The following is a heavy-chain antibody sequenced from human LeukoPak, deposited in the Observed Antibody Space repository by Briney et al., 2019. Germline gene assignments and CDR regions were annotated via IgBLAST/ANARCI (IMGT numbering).Heavy chain of an antibody. CDR1: GCTFTGYY. J-gene: IGHJ4*02. Sequence: GASVKVSCKASGCTFTGYYMHWVRQAPGQGVEWMGWINPNSGGTNYAQKFQGRVTMTRDTSISTAYMELSRLRSDDTAVYYCARARMVRGVISYFDYWGQGTLVTVSS. CDR3: ARARMVRGVISYFDY. V-gene: IGHV1-2*02. D-gene: IGHD3-10*01. CDR2: INPNSGGT.